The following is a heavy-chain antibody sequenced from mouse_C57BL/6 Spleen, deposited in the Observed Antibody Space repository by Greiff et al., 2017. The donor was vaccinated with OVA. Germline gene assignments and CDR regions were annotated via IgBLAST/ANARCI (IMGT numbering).Heavy chain of an antibody. Sequence: PLHHPLSVLVHPFASVTLSFTSSFYPFPLSSLPFLPPLPFPFLSWIVNINPSTGGTNYNEKFKSKATLPVDKSSSTAYMQLSSLTSEDSAVYYCARRGKFITTVVATSWYFDVWGTGTTVTVSS. D-gene: IGHD1-1*01. J-gene: IGHJ1*03. CDR2: INPSTGGT. CDR3: ARRGKFITTVVATSWYFDV. V-gene: IGHV1-53*01. CDR1: FYPFPLSS.